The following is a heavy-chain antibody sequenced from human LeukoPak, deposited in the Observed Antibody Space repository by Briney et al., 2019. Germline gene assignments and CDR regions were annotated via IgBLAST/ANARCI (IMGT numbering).Heavy chain of an antibody. CDR2: ISSSGHYI. Sequence: GGSLRLSCAASGFTFSSYNMNWVRQVPGKGLEWVSSISSSGHYIYYADSVKGRFTISRDNVKNSLYLQMNSLRAEDTAMYYCAAAWSNFDYWGQGTLVTVSS. CDR3: AAAWSNFDY. CDR1: GFTFSSYN. D-gene: IGHD2-8*02. V-gene: IGHV3-21*01. J-gene: IGHJ4*02.